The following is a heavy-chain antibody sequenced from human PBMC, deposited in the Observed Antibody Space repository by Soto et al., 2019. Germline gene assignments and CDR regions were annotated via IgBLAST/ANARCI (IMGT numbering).Heavy chain of an antibody. V-gene: IGHV3-23*01. CDR3: VRARIRWGSRPVDL. Sequence: EIQLLESGGGLVQPGGSLRLSCSGSGFTFSKYAIYWVRQVAGKELEWVSGISGSGGSANYADSVRGRFTISRDNGKNTLYLQMNDLRLEDTAVDHCVRARIRWGSRPVDLGGDGTVVTASS. CDR1: GFTFSKYA. D-gene: IGHD6-6*01. J-gene: IGHJ4*01. CDR2: ISGSGGSA.